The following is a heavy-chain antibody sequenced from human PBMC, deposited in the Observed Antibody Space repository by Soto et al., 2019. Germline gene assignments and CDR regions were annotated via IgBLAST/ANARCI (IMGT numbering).Heavy chain of an antibody. CDR3: ARGPILPGATSWLDP. D-gene: IGHD2-2*01. CDR1: GGIFSSFS. J-gene: IGHJ5*02. Sequence: QVQLVQSGAEVKTPGSSVEVSCKASGGIFSSFSITWVRQVPGHGLEWMGGIIPMTGTPNYAEKFQGRLTLTADGSTRTAYLVLSSLKSEDTAVYYCARGPILPGATSWLDPWGQGIVVIVSS. CDR2: IIPMTGTP. V-gene: IGHV1-69*01.